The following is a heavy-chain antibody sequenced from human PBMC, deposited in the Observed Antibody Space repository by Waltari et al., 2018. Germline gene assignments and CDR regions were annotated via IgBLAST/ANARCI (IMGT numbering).Heavy chain of an antibody. CDR2: IDTSGST. J-gene: IGHJ4*02. Sequence: QVQLQESGPGLVKPSETLSLTCTVSGGSISSYCWSGIRQPAGKGMEWIGRIDTSGSTNYDHSVKRRVTMSVDTSKNPFSLKLISVTAAGTAVYYCARGGRQEGYYDSSGYYYFDYWGQGTLVTVSS. CDR1: GGSISSYC. V-gene: IGHV4-4*07. D-gene: IGHD3-22*01. CDR3: ARGGRQEGYYDSSGYYYFDY.